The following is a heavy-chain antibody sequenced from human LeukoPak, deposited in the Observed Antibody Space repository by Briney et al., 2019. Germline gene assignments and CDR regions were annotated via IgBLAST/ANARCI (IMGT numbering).Heavy chain of an antibody. V-gene: IGHV3-7*01. CDR3: ARDIRVMGPTWIYYYMDV. J-gene: IGHJ6*03. CDR2: IKEDGNEK. Sequence: GGSLRLSCAASGFTFSSYWMSWVRQAPGKGLEWVANIKEDGNEKYYVDSVKGRFTISRDNAKNSLYLQMNSLRAEDTAVYYCARDIRVMGPTWIYYYMDVWGKGTTVTVSS. CDR1: GFTFSSYW. D-gene: IGHD1-26*01.